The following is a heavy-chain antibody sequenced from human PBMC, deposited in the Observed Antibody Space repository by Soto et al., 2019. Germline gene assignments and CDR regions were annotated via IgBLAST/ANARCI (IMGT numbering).Heavy chain of an antibody. J-gene: IGHJ4*02. CDR2: IIPAFGTA. CDR1: GGTFNSYL. Sequence: QVQLVQSGAEVKNPGSSVKVSCKTSGGTFNSYLIDWVRQAPGHGLEWMGGIIPAFGTAKYAQKFQGRVTITANKSTTTAYMEMRTLTSEDTAVYYWARGLDQPPVGLDFDTWGQGTLVTVAS. V-gene: IGHV1-69*06. D-gene: IGHD2-2*01. CDR3: ARGLDQPPVGLDFDT.